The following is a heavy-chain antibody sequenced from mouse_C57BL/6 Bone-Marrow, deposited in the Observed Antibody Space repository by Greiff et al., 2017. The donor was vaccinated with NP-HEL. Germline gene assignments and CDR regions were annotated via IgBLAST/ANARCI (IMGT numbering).Heavy chain of an antibody. CDR1: GFNIKDYY. J-gene: IGHJ3*01. CDR3: IYYGSSPWFAY. Sequence: VQLQQSGAELVRPGASVKLSCTASGFNIKDYYMHWVKQRPEQGLEWIGRIDPEDGDTEYAPKFQGKATITADTSSNTAYLQLSSLTSEDTAVYYCIYYGSSPWFAYWGQGTLVTVSA. D-gene: IGHD1-1*01. CDR2: IDPEDGDT. V-gene: IGHV14-1*01.